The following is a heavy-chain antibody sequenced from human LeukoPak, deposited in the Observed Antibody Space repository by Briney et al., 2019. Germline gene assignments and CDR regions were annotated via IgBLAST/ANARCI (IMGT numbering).Heavy chain of an antibody. CDR2: IYKGGST. CDR3: ARGYDSSTYYPEHFQH. Sequence: GGSLRLSCAAPGFTASTHYMSWVGQAPGKGLEWVSVIYKGGSTNYADSVKGRFTISRDNSKNTLYLQMNSLRAEDTAVYYWARGYDSSTYYPEHFQHWGQGTLVTVSS. D-gene: IGHD3-22*01. V-gene: IGHV3-66*01. J-gene: IGHJ1*01. CDR1: GFTASTHY.